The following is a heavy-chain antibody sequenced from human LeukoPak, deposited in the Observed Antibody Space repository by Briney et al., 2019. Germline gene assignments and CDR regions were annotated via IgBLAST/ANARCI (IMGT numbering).Heavy chain of an antibody. D-gene: IGHD2-15*01. CDR3: ARVVARPYYYYYMDV. CDR1: SYTFTSYG. V-gene: IGHV1-18*01. J-gene: IGHJ6*03. CDR2: ISVYNGNT. Sequence: ASVKVSCTASSYTFTSYGISWVRQAPGQGLEWMGWISVYNGNTNYAQKLQGRVTMTTDTSTRTAYMELRSLRSDDTAVYYCARVVARPYYYYYMDVWGKGTTVTVSS.